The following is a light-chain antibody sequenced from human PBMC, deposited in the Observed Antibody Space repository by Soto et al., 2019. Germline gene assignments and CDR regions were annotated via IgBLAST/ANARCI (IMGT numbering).Light chain of an antibody. V-gene: IGKV3-15*01. CDR1: QSVNRN. J-gene: IGKJ2*01. CDR2: DAS. CDR3: HQYNNWPPYT. Sequence: EIVMTQSPATLSVSPGERATLSCRASQSVNRNLAWYQQKPGQAPRLLIYDASTRATGIPARFSGSGSGTEFTLTIISRQSEDFAVYHCHQYNNWPPYTFGQGTKLEIK.